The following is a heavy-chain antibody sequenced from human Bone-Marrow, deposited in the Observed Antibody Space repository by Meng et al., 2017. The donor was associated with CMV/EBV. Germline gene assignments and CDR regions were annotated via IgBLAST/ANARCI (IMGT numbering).Heavy chain of an antibody. D-gene: IGHD4-23*01. CDR3: ARAKMTTVVTATLDY. Sequence: SGGTFSSYAISWVRKAPGQGLEWMGGIIPIFGTANYAQKFQGRVTITADKSTSTAYMELSSLRSEDTAVYYCARAKMTTVVTATLDYWGQGTLVTVSS. J-gene: IGHJ4*02. CDR2: IIPIFGTA. CDR1: GGTFSSYA. V-gene: IGHV1-69*06.